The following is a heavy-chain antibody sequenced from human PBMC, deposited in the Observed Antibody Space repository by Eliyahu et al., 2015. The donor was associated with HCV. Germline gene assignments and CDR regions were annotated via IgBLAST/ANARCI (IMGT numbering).Heavy chain of an antibody. CDR1: GGSLSGYY. J-gene: IGHJ5*02. Sequence: QVQLKQWGAGLLKPSETLSLTCAVYGGSLSGYYWSWIRQPPGKGLEWIGQINHRGSTKYNTSLKSRVTISKDTSKKQFSLKLNSVTAADTAVYYCARLTVVVTSTGGWFDPWGQGTPVTVSS. V-gene: IGHV4-34*01. CDR2: INHRGST. CDR3: ARLTVVVTSTGGWFDP. D-gene: IGHD2-21*02.